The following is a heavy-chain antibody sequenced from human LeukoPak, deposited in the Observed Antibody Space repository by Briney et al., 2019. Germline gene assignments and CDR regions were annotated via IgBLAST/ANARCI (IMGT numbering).Heavy chain of an antibody. J-gene: IGHJ1*01. D-gene: IGHD2-15*01. V-gene: IGHV4-39*07. CDR1: GASISNSEFY. CDR2: IHSSGSP. CDR3: ARDPPGGIGEYFQH. Sequence: SETLSLTCTVSGASISNSEFYWGWIRQAPGKGLEWIGSIHSSGSPYYSPSFKSRATMSIDRSQNHFSLRLTSVTAADTAVYYCARDPPGGIGEYFQHWGQGTLVTVSS.